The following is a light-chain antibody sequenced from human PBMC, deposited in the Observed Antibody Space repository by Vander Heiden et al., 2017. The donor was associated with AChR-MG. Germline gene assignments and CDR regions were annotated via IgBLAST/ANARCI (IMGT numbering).Light chain of an antibody. CDR3: ATWDGGLDGPV. V-gene: IGLV1-44*01. CDR2: GND. J-gene: IGLJ3*02. CDR1: YSNISSNT. Sequence: QSVLPQPPSVSGTPGQRVTISCSGGYSNISSNTVVWYQHLPASAPHSPIDGNDLRPSGVPDRFTGSKSGTSASLSIRGLQSEDEAEYFCATWDGGLDGPVCGGGTKVTVL.